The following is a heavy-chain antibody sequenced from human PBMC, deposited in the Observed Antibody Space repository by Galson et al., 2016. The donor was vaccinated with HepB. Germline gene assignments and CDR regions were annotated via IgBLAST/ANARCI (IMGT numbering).Heavy chain of an antibody. CDR3: ANVDWGTNWGC. Sequence: SLRLSCAASGFIFSNYGMHWVRQAPGKGLEWVALISYDGSHKNYAVSVKGRFTISRDNSKNTMSLQMNSLRAEDAAVYYCANVDWGTNWGCWGQGTLVTVSS. CDR1: GFIFSNYG. J-gene: IGHJ4*02. D-gene: IGHD7-27*01. V-gene: IGHV3-30*18. CDR2: ISYDGSHK.